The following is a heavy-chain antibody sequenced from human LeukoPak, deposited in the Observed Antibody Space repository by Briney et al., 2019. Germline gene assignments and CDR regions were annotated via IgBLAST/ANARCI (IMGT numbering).Heavy chain of an antibody. D-gene: IGHD2-2*01. J-gene: IGHJ4*02. CDR3: VKGYCSSISCSLIDY. CDR1: GFTLSRYG. CDR2: ISSNGGST. V-gene: IGHV3-64D*06. Sequence: GGSLRLSCSASGFTLSRYGMHWVRQAREKGLEYVSGISSNGGSTNYADSVKGRFTISRDNSMNTLHLQMSSLRAEDTAVYYCVKGYCSSISCSLIDYGGQGTLVTVSS.